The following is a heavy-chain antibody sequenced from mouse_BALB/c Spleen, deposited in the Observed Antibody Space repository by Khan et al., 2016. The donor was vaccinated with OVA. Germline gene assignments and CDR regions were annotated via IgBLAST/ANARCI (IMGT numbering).Heavy chain of an antibody. CDR1: GYSITSGYY. Sequence: VQLKESGPGLVKPSQSLSLTCSVTGYSITSGYYWNWIRQFPGNKLEWMGYISYDGSNNYNPSLKNRISITRDTSKNQFFLKLNSVTTEYTATYSCARSGDYDGWFAYWGQGTLVTVSA. CDR2: ISYDGSN. J-gene: IGHJ3*01. CDR3: ARSGDYDGWFAY. V-gene: IGHV3-6*02. D-gene: IGHD2-4*01.